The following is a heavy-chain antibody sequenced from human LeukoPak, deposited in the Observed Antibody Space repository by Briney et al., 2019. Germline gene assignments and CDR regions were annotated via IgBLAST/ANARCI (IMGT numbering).Heavy chain of an antibody. J-gene: IGHJ5*02. Sequence: SETLSLTCTVPSAAISRSYWIWIRQTPGKGLEWIGYISYSGVSTHNPSLGSRVTISRDTSKNEVSLNLSSVTAADTAVYFCARLPEGGYATSLGWLDPWGQGTRVTVSS. CDR1: SAAISRSY. CDR2: ISYSGVS. CDR3: ARLPEGGYATSLGWLDP. D-gene: IGHD5-24*01. V-gene: IGHV4-59*08.